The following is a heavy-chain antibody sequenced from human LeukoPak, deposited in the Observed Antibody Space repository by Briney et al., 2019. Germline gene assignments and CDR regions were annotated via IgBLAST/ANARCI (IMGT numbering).Heavy chain of an antibody. D-gene: IGHD6-19*01. CDR2: IYYSGST. J-gene: IGHJ4*02. V-gene: IGHV4-39*07. CDR3: ARVPGTITKQWLGSSLDY. CDR1: GGSISSSSYY. Sequence: SETLSLTCTVSGGSISSSSYYWGWIRQPPEKGLEWIGIIYYSGSTYYNPSLKSRVTISVDTSKNHFSLKLSSVTAADTAVYYCARVPGTITKQWLGSSLDYWGQGTLVTVSS.